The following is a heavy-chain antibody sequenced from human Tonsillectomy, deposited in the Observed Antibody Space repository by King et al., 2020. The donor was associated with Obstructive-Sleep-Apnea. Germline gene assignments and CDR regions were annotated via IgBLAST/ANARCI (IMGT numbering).Heavy chain of an antibody. Sequence: EVQLVESGGGLVKPGGSLRLSCAASGFTFNSCSMNWVRQAPGKGLEWVSSISSSSSDIYYADSVKGRFTISRDNAKKSLNLQMNSLRVEDTAVYYCVRGFGAVGRPALDVWGQGTTVTVSS. D-gene: IGHD6-13*01. V-gene: IGHV3-21*01. CDR1: GFTFNSCS. CDR3: VRGFGAVGRPALDV. J-gene: IGHJ6*02. CDR2: ISSSSSDI.